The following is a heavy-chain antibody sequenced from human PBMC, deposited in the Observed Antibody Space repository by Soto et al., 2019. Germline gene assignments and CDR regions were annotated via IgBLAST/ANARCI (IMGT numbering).Heavy chain of an antibody. CDR2: IYYSGST. D-gene: IGHD1-26*01. CDR3: ARDGGRMGGENWFDP. CDR1: GGSISSGGYY. V-gene: IGHV4-31*03. J-gene: IGHJ5*02. Sequence: QVQLQESGPGLVKPSQTLSLTCTVSGGSISSGGYYWSWIRQHPGKGLEWIGYIYYSGSTYYNPSLKSRVTKSVDTSKNQFSLKLSYVTAADTAVYYCARDGGRMGGENWFDPWCQGTLVPVSS.